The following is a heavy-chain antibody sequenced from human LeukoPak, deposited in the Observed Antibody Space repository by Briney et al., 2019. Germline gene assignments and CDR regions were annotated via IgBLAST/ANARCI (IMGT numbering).Heavy chain of an antibody. V-gene: IGHV1-2*02. CDR1: EHTFSGYY. CDR3: ARGKKIIARPNYFFFMDV. Sequence: ASGTVSCKASEHTFSGYYIQWVREAPGQGLGWLGWISPNGDDSDYAQKFQGRVTMTRDTTISTAYMELRTLRSDDTAVYYCARGKKIIARPNYFFFMDVWGKGTTVTVSS. J-gene: IGHJ6*03. CDR2: ISPNGDDS. D-gene: IGHD6-6*01.